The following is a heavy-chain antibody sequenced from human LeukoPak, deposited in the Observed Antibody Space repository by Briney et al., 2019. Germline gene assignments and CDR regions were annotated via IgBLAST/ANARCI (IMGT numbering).Heavy chain of an antibody. CDR2: VYYTGST. Sequence: PSETLSLTCTVSGGSISSSSYYWGWFRQPPGKGLEWIGSVYYTGSTYYNPSLQSRVTISVDTSKNQFSLKLSSVTAAGTAVFYFATLGNRASGYYLPSDYWGQGTLVTVSS. D-gene: IGHD3-22*01. J-gene: IGHJ4*02. V-gene: IGHV4-39*07. CDR1: GGSISSSSYY. CDR3: ATLGNRASGYYLPSDY.